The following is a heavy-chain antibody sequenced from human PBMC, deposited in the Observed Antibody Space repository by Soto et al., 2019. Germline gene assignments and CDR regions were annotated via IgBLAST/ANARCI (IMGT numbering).Heavy chain of an antibody. CDR2: ISTSGTT. CDR1: GASISSYF. Sequence: SDTLSLTCTVSGASISSYFWTWIRQPAGKGLDWIGRISTSGTTNYNPSLKSRVTMSVDTSKNHFSLNLSSVTAADTAVYYCAREAGPDRWFDPWGQGTLVTVSS. CDR3: AREAGPDRWFDP. J-gene: IGHJ5*02. V-gene: IGHV4-4*07. D-gene: IGHD6-19*01.